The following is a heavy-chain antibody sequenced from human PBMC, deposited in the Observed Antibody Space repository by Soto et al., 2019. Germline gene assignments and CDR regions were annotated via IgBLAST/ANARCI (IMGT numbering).Heavy chain of an antibody. CDR1: GFIFSTYA. CDR3: AKSSSSWYYFDY. CDR2: ISGSGGST. Sequence: EVLLLESGGGLVQPGGSLRLSCAASGFIFSTYAMSWVRQAPGQGLEWVSVISGSGGSTYYADSVKGRFTISRDNSKNTLYLQMNSLRAEDTAVYYCAKSSSSWYYFDYWGQGTLVTVSS. D-gene: IGHD6-13*01. V-gene: IGHV3-23*01. J-gene: IGHJ4*02.